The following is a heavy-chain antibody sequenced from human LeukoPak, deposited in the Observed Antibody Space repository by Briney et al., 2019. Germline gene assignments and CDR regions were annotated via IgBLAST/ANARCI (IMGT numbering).Heavy chain of an antibody. CDR2: IYYSGST. J-gene: IGHJ4*02. CDR1: GFTFSSYA. V-gene: IGHV4-59*01. D-gene: IGHD3-3*01. CDR3: ARVSEFGEWLPGGPFDY. Sequence: AGGSLRLSCAASGFTFSSYAMSWIRQPPGKGLEWIGYIYYSGSTNYNPSLKSRVTISVDTSKNQVSLKLSSVTAADTAVYYCARVSEFGEWLPGGPFDYWGQGTLVTVSS.